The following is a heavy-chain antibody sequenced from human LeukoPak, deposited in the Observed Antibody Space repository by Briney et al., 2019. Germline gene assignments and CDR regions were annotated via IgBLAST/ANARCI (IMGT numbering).Heavy chain of an antibody. CDR2: IYYSGST. CDR1: GGSISSSSYY. Sequence: PSETLSLTCTVSGGSISSSSYYWGWIRQPPGKGLEWIGSIYYSGSTYYNPSLKSRVTISVDTSKNQFSLKLSSVTAADTAVYYCARGPGYCSSTSCYGLYMDVWGKGTTVTISS. D-gene: IGHD2-2*01. J-gene: IGHJ6*03. V-gene: IGHV4-39*07. CDR3: ARGPGYCSSTSCYGLYMDV.